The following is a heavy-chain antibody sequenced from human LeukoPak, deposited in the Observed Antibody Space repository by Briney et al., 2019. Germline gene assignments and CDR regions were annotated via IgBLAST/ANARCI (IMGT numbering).Heavy chain of an antibody. CDR1: GFSFSNYG. J-gene: IGHJ6*03. CDR2: IWYDGSSE. Sequence: TGGSLRLSCAASGFSFSNYGMHWVRQAPGKGLEWVAVIWYDGSSEYYVDSVKGRFTISRDNSKNTLYQQMNSLRAEDTAVYYCAKGIKNFYYYMDVWGKGTTVTVTS. V-gene: IGHV3-33*06. CDR3: AKGIKNFYYYMDV.